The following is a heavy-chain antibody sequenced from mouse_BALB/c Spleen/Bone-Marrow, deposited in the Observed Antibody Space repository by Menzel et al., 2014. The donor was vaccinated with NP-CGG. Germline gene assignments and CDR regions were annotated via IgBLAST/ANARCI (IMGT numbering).Heavy chain of an antibody. CDR3: TRDRYYGNSFAY. Sequence: EVQVVESGGGLVKPGGSLKLSCAASGFTFSSYTMSWIRQTPEKRLEWVATISSGGSYTYYPDSVKGRFTISRDNAKNTLYLQMISLKSEDTAMYYCTRDRYYGNSFAYWGQGTLVTASA. CDR2: ISSGGSYT. V-gene: IGHV5-6-4*01. D-gene: IGHD2-1*01. J-gene: IGHJ3*01. CDR1: GFTFSSYT.